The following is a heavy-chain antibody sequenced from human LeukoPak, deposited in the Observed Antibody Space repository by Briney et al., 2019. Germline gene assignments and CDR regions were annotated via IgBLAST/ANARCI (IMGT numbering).Heavy chain of an antibody. V-gene: IGHV1-46*01. CDR1: GFTFAGYY. D-gene: IGHD2-2*01. CDR3: AREFSSSCLDF. J-gene: IGHJ4*02. Sequence: ASVKVSCKASGFTFAGYYTHWVRQAPGQALEWIGIINPRGDSTSYAQNFQGRVSMTKDTSSSTLFMELRSLRSEDTAVYYCAREFSSSCLDFWGLGTLVTVSS. CDR2: INPRGDST.